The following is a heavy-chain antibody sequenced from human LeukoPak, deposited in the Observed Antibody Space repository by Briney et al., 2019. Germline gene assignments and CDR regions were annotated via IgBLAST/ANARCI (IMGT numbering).Heavy chain of an antibody. Sequence: SETLSLTCTVSDDSISDYYRGWIRQPVGKGLEWIGRIYTSGDTKYNPSLKSRVTISVGASNNQFSLKLTSVTAADTAVYYCASGDYGAGSPVMRYWGHGTLVIVSS. D-gene: IGHD3-10*01. CDR1: DDSISDYY. V-gene: IGHV4-4*07. CDR2: IYTSGDT. J-gene: IGHJ4*01. CDR3: ASGDYGAGSPVMRY.